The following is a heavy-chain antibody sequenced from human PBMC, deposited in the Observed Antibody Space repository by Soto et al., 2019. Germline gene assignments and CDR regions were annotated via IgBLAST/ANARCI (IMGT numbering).Heavy chain of an antibody. CDR1: GISTSSYW. CDR2: IKNDGSEK. J-gene: IGHJ4*02. Sequence: PGGSLRLSCAASGISTSSYWMGWVRQAPGRGLEWVASIKNDGSEKYYMDSLKGRFTISRDNALNSLYLQMNSLRAEDTAVYFCVTGYNSDYWGQGNLVTVSS. CDR3: VTGYNSDY. V-gene: IGHV3-7*03. D-gene: IGHD1-1*01.